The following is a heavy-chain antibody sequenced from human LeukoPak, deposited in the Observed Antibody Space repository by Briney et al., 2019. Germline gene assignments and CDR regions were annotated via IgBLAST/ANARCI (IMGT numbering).Heavy chain of an antibody. V-gene: IGHV4-59*11. CDR3: ARVMAARREDLNWFDP. D-gene: IGHD6-6*01. Sequence: PSETLSLTCTVSGGSISSHYWSWIRQPPGKGLEWIGYIYYSGSTNYNPSLKSRVTISVDTSKNQFSLKLSSVNAADTAIYYCARVMAARREDLNWFDPWGQGTLVTVSS. CDR1: GGSISSHY. CDR2: IYYSGST. J-gene: IGHJ5*02.